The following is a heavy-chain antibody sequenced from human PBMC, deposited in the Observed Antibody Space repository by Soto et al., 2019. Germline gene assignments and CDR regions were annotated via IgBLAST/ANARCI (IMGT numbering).Heavy chain of an antibody. CDR3: ARTTTVTTEPPVFLDY. CDR1: VGSISSYY. D-gene: IGHD4-17*01. CDR2: IYYSGST. V-gene: IGHV4-59*08. Sequence: SETLSLTCTVSVGSISSYYWSWIRQPPGKGLEWIGYIYYSGSTNYNPSLKSRVTISVDTSKNQFSLKLSSVTAADTAVYYCARTTTVTTEPPVFLDYWGQGTLVTVSS. J-gene: IGHJ4*02.